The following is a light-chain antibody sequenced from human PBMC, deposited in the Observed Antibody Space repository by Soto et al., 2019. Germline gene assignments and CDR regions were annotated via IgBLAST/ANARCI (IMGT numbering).Light chain of an antibody. J-gene: IGLJ2*01. CDR3: SSYTSSSVV. Sequence: QSALTQPASVSGSPEQSITISCTGTSNDVGRYNLVSWYQQHPGKAPKVMIYEATKRPSGVSNRFSGSKSGNTASLTISGLQAEDEADYYCSSYTSSSVVFGGGTKLTVL. V-gene: IGLV2-14*02. CDR1: SNDVGRYNL. CDR2: EAT.